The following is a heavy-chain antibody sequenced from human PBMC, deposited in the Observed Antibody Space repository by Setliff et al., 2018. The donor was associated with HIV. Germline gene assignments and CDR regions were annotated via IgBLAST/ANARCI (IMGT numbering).Heavy chain of an antibody. V-gene: IGHV3-7*01. D-gene: IGHD5-18*01. CDR1: GFTFTNYW. CDR2: ISNDGGRE. Sequence: PGGSLRLSCAASGFTFTNYWMAWIRQAPGRGLEWAAIISNDGGREYYVDSVKGRFTISRDNAKSSLYLQMDSLRVEDTSVYYCARSLYSGGLDYWGQGTLVTVSS. CDR3: ARSLYSGGLDY. J-gene: IGHJ4*02.